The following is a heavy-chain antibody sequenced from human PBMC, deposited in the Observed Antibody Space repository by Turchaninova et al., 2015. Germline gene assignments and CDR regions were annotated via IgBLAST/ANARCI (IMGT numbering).Heavy chain of an antibody. D-gene: IGHD2-2*02. V-gene: IGHV4-34*01. J-gene: IGHJ4*02. Sequence: QVQLQQWGAGLLKPSETLALTCAVYGGSFIGYSWSWTRQPPGKGLEWIGEINHSGSTNYNPSLKSQVTISVDTSKNQFSLKLSSVTAADTAVYYCARGRRALIPYWGQGTLVTVSS. CDR3: ARGRRALIPY. CDR2: INHSGST. CDR1: GGSFIGYS.